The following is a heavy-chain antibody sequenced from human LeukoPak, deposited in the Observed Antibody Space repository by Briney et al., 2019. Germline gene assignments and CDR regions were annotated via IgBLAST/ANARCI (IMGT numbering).Heavy chain of an antibody. CDR2: ISGSGGRP. CDR1: GFTFSSCA. Sequence: GGSLRLSCAASGFTFSSCAMSWVRQAPGKGLEWVSAISGSGGRPYYADSVKGRFPISRDNSKNTLYLQMNSLRAEDTAVYYCARHPEPGYCSSTSCHESYFDSWGQGTLVTVSS. V-gene: IGHV3-23*01. J-gene: IGHJ4*02. D-gene: IGHD2-2*01. CDR3: ARHPEPGYCSSTSCHESYFDS.